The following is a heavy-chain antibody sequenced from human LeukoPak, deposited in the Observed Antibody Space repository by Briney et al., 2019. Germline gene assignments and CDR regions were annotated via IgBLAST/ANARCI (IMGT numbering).Heavy chain of an antibody. CDR2: VNPNSGGT. CDR1: GYTFTDYY. J-gene: IGHJ3*02. D-gene: IGHD5-18*01. Sequence: ASVKVSCKASGYTFTDYYMHWVRQAPGQGLEWMGWVNPNSGGTNYAQKFQGRVTMTRDTSISTAYMELSRLRSDDTAVYYCARVHGYSYGPDAFDIWGQGTMVTVSS. V-gene: IGHV1-2*02. CDR3: ARVHGYSYGPDAFDI.